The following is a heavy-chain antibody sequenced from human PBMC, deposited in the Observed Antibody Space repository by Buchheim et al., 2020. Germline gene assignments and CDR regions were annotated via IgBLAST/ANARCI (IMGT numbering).Heavy chain of an antibody. CDR2: INPSGGTT. Sequence: QVQLVQSGAEVKKPGASVKVSCKASGYTFTSSYMPWVRQAPGQGLEWRGIINPSGGTTSYAQKFQGRVPMTRDTSPSTVYMELSSLRSEDTAVYYCARDIYYDFWSGSGSFDYWGQGTL. CDR1: GYTFTSSY. J-gene: IGHJ4*02. CDR3: ARDIYYDFWSGSGSFDY. V-gene: IGHV1-46*03. D-gene: IGHD3-3*01.